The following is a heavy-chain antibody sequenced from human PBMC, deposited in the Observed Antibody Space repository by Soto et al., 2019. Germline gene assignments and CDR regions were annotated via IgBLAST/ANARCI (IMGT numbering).Heavy chain of an antibody. CDR1: GGSLSGYY. J-gene: IGHJ4*02. CDR3: ARHHVRGRTIAGAAEF. V-gene: IGHV4-34*01. CDR2: INYSGNT. Sequence: SETLSLTCAVYGGSLSGYYWSWIRQPPGKALEWIGEINYSGNTNYNPSLKSRVTISVDTSKNQLFLNLTSVTAADTAMYYCARHHVRGRTIAGAAEFWGQGTLVTVSS. D-gene: IGHD1-26*01.